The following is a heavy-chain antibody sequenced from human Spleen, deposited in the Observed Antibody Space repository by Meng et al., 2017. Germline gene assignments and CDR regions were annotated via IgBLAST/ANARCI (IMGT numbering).Heavy chain of an antibody. J-gene: IGHJ5*02. CDR2: IGHSGIT. D-gene: IGHD6-19*01. CDR3: VRSSGWVRTGFDP. Sequence: QPQLQESGPGLVKPSEALSLTGSVSGGSISTSGYYWGWLRQPPGKGLEWIGSIGHSGITYYTPSLKSRVTVSIDTSKSQFSLKLTSVTAADTAVYYCVRSSGWVRTGFDPWGQGTLVTVSS. CDR1: GGSISTSGYY. V-gene: IGHV4-39*01.